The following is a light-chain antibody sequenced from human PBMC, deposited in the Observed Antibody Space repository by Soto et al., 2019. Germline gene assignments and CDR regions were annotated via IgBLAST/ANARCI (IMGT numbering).Light chain of an antibody. CDR2: DPS. CDR1: QDISNS. CDR3: QQYDGVCALT. V-gene: IGKV1-33*01. Sequence: DIKITRSQASLSAXLGDXATVXXXXSQDISNSLNWYQDKGGEGLPLVPYDPSDVEGGVPRRVSGSGSGTHFTFTISSLQPEDIATYYCQQYDGVCALTFGGGTNV. J-gene: IGKJ4*01.